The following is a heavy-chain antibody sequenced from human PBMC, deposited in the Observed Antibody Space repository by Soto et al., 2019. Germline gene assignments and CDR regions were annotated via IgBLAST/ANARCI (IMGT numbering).Heavy chain of an antibody. CDR1: GGSISRSTYY. D-gene: IGHD2-2*02. CDR3: ERQVPAAIRLGWFDP. Sequence: ASETLSLTCTVSGGSISRSTYYWGWIRQPPGKGLEWIGSIYYSGSTYYRPSLKSRVTISVDTSKNQFSLKLSSVTAADTAVYYCERQVPAAIRLGWFDPWGQGTLVTVSS. CDR2: IYYSGST. J-gene: IGHJ5*02. V-gene: IGHV4-39*01.